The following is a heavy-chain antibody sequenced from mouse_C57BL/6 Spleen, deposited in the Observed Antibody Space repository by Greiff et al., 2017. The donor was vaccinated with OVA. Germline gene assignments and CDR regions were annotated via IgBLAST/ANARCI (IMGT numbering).Heavy chain of an antibody. J-gene: IGHJ4*01. Sequence: VQLKQSGPELVKPGASVKIPCKASGYTFTDYNMDWVKQSHGKSLEWIGDINPNNGGTIYNQKFKGKATLTVDKSSSTAYMELRSLTSVDTAVYYCARGGYSNYAMDYWGQGTSVTVSS. CDR2: INPNNGGT. CDR1: GYTFTDYN. V-gene: IGHV1-18*01. CDR3: ARGGYSNYAMDY. D-gene: IGHD2-5*01.